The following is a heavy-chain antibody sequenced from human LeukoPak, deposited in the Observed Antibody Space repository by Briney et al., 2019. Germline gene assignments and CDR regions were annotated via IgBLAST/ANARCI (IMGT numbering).Heavy chain of an antibody. Sequence: SETLSLTCTVSGGSISSGFYDWYWLRQPAGKGLEWIGHIYTSKSMNYTSSLTSRVTISVDTSKNQFSLKLTSVTAADTAVYYCTKGRGIWGQGTLVTVPS. CDR2: IYTSKSM. V-gene: IGHV4-61*09. CDR3: TKGRGI. D-gene: IGHD3-10*01. CDR1: GGSISSGFYD. J-gene: IGHJ4*02.